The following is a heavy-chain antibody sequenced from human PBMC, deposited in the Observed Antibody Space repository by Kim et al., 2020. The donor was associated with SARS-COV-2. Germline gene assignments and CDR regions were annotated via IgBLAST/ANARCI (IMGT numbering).Heavy chain of an antibody. CDR2: INWNGGST. V-gene: IGHV3-20*01. J-gene: IGHJ4*02. CDR1: GFTFDDYG. Sequence: GGSLRLSCAASGFTFDDYGMSWVRQAPGKGLEWVSGINWNGGSTGYADSVKGRFTISRDNAKNSLYLQMNSLRAEDTALYHCARDSRDREQWLVRGSDYWGQGTLVTVSS. D-gene: IGHD6-19*01. CDR3: ARDSRDREQWLVRGSDY.